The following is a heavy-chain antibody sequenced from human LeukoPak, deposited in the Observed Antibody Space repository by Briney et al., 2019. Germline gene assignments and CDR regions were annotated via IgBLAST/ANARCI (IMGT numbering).Heavy chain of an antibody. D-gene: IGHD2-2*01. J-gene: IGHJ3*02. CDR2: IHHRGST. CDR1: DGSFSGHY. V-gene: IGHV4-34*01. Sequence: SETLSLTCAVYDGSFSGHYWSWIRQPPGKGLEWIGEIHHRGSTNYNPSLKSRVTISVDTSKNQFSLKLSSVTAADTAVYYCAREIVVVPAAMYPDAFDIWGQGTMVTVSS. CDR3: AREIVVVPAAMYPDAFDI.